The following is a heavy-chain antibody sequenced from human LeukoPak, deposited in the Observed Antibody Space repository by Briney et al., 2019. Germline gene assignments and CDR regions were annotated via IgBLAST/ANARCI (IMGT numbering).Heavy chain of an antibody. J-gene: IGHJ4*02. CDR1: GGSISSYY. CDR2: IYYSGST. Sequence: PSETLSLTCTVSGGSISSYYWSWIRLPPGKGLEWIGYIYYSGSTNYNPSLKSRVTISVDTSKNQFSLKLSSVTAADTAVYYCASFPPLLRFLELSRDSWGQGTLVTVSS. V-gene: IGHV4-59*01. D-gene: IGHD3-3*01. CDR3: ASFPPLLRFLELSRDS.